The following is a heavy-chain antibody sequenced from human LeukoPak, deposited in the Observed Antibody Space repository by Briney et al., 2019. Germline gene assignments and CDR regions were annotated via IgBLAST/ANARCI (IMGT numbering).Heavy chain of an antibody. Sequence: GGSLRLSCAASRFTFSSYAMHWVRQAPGKGLEYVSAISSNGGSTYYANSVKGRFTISRDNSKNTLYLQMGSLRAEDMAVYYCARGDYDSSGTPFDYWGQGTLVTVSS. CDR1: RFTFSSYA. V-gene: IGHV3-64*01. D-gene: IGHD3-22*01. CDR3: ARGDYDSSGTPFDY. CDR2: ISSNGGST. J-gene: IGHJ4*02.